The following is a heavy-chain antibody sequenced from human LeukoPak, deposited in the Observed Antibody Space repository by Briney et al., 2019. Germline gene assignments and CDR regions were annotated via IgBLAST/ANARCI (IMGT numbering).Heavy chain of an antibody. J-gene: IGHJ6*02. CDR3: ARDTTAPYYYYYGMDV. CDR2: ISAYNGNT. D-gene: IGHD1-26*01. Sequence: ASVKVSCKSSGYDFTAYGFSWVRQAPGQGLEWMGWISAYNGNTNYAQKLQGRVTLTADTSTSTAYMELRSLRSDDTAVYYCARDTTAPYYYYYGMDVWGQGTTVTVSS. V-gene: IGHV1-18*01. CDR1: GYDFTAYG.